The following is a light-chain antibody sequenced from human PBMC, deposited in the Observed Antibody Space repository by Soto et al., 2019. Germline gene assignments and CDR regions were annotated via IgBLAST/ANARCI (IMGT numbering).Light chain of an antibody. Sequence: QSVLTQPASVSGSPGQSITISCTGTSSDVGGYNYLSWYQQNPGKAPKVMIYEVSNRPSGVSNRVSGSKSGNTASLTISGLQAEDEADYYCSSYTTSGTPVFGGGTKLTVL. V-gene: IGLV2-14*01. CDR3: SSYTTSGTPV. J-gene: IGLJ3*02. CDR2: EVS. CDR1: SSDVGGYNY.